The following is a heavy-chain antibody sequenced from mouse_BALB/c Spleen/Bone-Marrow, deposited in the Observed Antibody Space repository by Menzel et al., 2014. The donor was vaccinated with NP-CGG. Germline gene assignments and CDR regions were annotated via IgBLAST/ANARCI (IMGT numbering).Heavy chain of an antibody. CDR1: GYTFTSYW. J-gene: IGHJ2*01. V-gene: IGHV1-69*02. CDR2: IDPSDSYT. Sequence: QVQLQQPGAELVKPGASVKLSCKASGYTFTSYWMHWVKQRPGQGLEWIGEIDPSDSYTNYNQKFKGKATLTVDKSSSTAYMQLSSLTSEDSAVYYCARDSITTVVATDYWGQGTTLTVSS. D-gene: IGHD1-1*01. CDR3: ARDSITTVVATDY.